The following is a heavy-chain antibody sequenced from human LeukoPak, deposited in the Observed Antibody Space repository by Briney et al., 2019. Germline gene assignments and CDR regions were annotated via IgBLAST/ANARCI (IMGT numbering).Heavy chain of an antibody. J-gene: IGHJ4*02. CDR3: AKAVYRITMVQEPLDF. CDR1: GFTFSSYA. Sequence: GGSLRLSCAAPGFTFSSYAMSWVRQAPGKGLEWVSVISGSGGSTDYADSVKGRFTISRDNSKNTLYLQTNSLRAEDTAVYYCAKAVYRITMVQEPLDFWGQGTLVTVSS. D-gene: IGHD3-10*01. CDR2: ISGSGGST. V-gene: IGHV3-23*01.